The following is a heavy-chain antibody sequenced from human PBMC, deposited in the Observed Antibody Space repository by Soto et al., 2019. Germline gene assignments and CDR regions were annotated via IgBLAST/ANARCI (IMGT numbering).Heavy chain of an antibody. V-gene: IGHV1-69*08. Sequence: QVQLVQSGAEVKKPGSSVKVSCKASGGTFGNYVIAWLRQAPGQGLVWMGRIIPIHGSTNYAQEFQGRVTITADRSTNTAYMELSSLRSEDTAMYYCARGGYVKMATILVRGFDPWGQGTLVTVSS. J-gene: IGHJ5*02. CDR1: GGTFGNYV. CDR3: ARGGYVKMATILVRGFDP. CDR2: IIPIHGST. D-gene: IGHD3-10*01.